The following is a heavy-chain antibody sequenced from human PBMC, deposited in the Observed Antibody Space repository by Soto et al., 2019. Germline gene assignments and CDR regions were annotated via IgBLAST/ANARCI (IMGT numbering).Heavy chain of an antibody. Sequence: SXRVSFKGCGYTXTSYYMHLVRQAPGQGLEWMGIRNPSGCSTSYAQKFQGRVTMTRDTSTITVYMELSSLRSEDTAAYYCARDRAWVVTAPFDYWGQGTLVTVS. CDR1: GYTXTSYY. J-gene: IGHJ4*02. CDR3: ARDRAWVVTAPFDY. CDR2: RNPSGCST. D-gene: IGHD2-21*02. V-gene: IGHV1-46*01.